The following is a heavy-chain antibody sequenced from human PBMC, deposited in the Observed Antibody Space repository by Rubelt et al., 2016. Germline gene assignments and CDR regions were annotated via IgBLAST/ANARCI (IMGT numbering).Heavy chain of an antibody. CDR3: ASLPGIAVAGTLYNWFDP. Sequence: QVQLQESGPGLVKPSETLSLSCTVSGGSISGYYWSWIRQPPGKGLEWIGYIYYSGSTYYNPSLKSRVTISVDTSKNQFSLKLSSLTAADTAVYYCASLPGIAVAGTLYNWFDPWGQGTLVTVSS. CDR1: GGSISGYY. V-gene: IGHV4-59*08. CDR2: IYYSGST. J-gene: IGHJ5*02. D-gene: IGHD6-19*01.